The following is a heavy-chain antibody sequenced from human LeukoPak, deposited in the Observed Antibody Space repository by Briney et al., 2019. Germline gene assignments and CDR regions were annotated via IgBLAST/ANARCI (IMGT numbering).Heavy chain of an antibody. D-gene: IGHD6-19*01. V-gene: IGHV3-23*01. CDR1: GFTFSSYA. Sequence: GGSLRLSCAASGFTFSSYAMSWVRQAPGKGLEWVSAVSGSGGSTYYADSVKGRFTISRDNSKNTLYLQMNSLRAEDTAVYYCAKVGYSSGWYRDYWGQGTLVTVSS. CDR2: VSGSGGST. CDR3: AKVGYSSGWYRDY. J-gene: IGHJ4*02.